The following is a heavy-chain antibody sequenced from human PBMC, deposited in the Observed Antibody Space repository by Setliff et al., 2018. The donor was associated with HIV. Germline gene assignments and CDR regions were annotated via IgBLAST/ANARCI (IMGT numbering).Heavy chain of an antibody. CDR1: GGILSTYA. CDR3: ARETAPAHYYGSGSYRLHAFDV. Sequence: SVKVSCKASGGILSTYATIWVRQAPGQGLEWLGGIIPLFGRASYAQKFQGRVTVTADESTNTAYMELSSLRSGDTAVYYCARETAPAHYYGSGSYRLHAFDVWGQGTMVTV. V-gene: IGHV1-69*13. D-gene: IGHD3-10*01. CDR2: IIPLFGRA. J-gene: IGHJ3*01.